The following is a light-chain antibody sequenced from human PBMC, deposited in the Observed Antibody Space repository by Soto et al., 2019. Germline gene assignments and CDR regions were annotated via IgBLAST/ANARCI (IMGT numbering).Light chain of an antibody. CDR3: CSYAGSSTFKV. Sequence: QSALTQPASVSGSPGQSITISCTGTSSDVGSYNLVPWYQQHPGKAPKLMIYEGSKRPSGVSNRFSGSKSGNTASLTISGLQAEDEADYYCCSYAGSSTFKVFGGGTQLTVL. V-gene: IGLV2-23*03. CDR2: EGS. CDR1: SSDVGSYNL. J-gene: IGLJ3*02.